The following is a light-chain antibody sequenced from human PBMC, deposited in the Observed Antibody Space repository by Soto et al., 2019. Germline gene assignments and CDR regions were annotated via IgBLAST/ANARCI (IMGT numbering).Light chain of an antibody. Sequence: QSALAQPASVSGSPGQSITISCTGTSSDVGGYNYVSWYQQHPGKAPKLMIYEVSNRPSGVSNRFSGSKSGNTASLTISGLQAEDEADYYCSSYTSSLDAFVFGTGTKVTVL. CDR1: SSDVGGYNY. CDR2: EVS. J-gene: IGLJ1*01. CDR3: SSYTSSLDAFV. V-gene: IGLV2-14*01.